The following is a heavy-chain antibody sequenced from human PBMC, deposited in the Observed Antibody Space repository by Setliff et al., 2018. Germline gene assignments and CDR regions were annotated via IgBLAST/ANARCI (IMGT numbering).Heavy chain of an antibody. D-gene: IGHD2-2*01. V-gene: IGHV3-30*01. CDR2: ISYDGSNK. CDR3: ARDQLQPYYHYIDV. Sequence: LRLSCAASGFTFNNYAVHWVRQAPGKGLEWVAVISYDGSNKYYAGSVKGRFTISRDNSKNTLYLQMNSLRAEDTAVYYCARDQLQPYYHYIDVWGKGTTVTVSS. J-gene: IGHJ6*03. CDR1: GFTFNNYA.